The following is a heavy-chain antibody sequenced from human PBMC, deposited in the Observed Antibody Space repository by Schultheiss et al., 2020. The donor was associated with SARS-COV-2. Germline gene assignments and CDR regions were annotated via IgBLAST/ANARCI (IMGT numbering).Heavy chain of an antibody. CDR2: IYYTGST. J-gene: IGHJ4*02. D-gene: IGHD6-25*01. V-gene: IGHV4-30-4*08. CDR1: GGSISSGGHY. CDR3: ARHAVAAAPSNFDY. Sequence: SETLSLTCTVSGGSISSGGHYWSWIRQLPGKGLEWIGYIYYTGSTYYNPSLKSRVTISVDTSKNQFSLKLSSVTAADTAMYYCARHAVAAAPSNFDYWGQGTLVTVSS.